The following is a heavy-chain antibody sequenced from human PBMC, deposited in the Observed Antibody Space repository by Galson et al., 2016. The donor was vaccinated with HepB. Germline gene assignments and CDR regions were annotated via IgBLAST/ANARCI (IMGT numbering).Heavy chain of an antibody. CDR3: ASHHDSGSYHYLGY. CDR2: IWYDGSSK. V-gene: IGHV3-33*01. Sequence: SLRRSCAASGFTFSSYGMHWVRQAPGKGLEWVAVIWYDGSSKYYADSVKGRFTIPRDNSKNTLYLQMNSLRAEDTAVYYCASHHDSGSYHYLGYWGQGTLVTVSS. CDR1: GFTFSSYG. J-gene: IGHJ4*02. D-gene: IGHD1-26*01.